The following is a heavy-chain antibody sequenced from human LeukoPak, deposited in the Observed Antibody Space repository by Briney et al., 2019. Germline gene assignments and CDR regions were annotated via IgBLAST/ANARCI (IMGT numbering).Heavy chain of an antibody. V-gene: IGHV3-30*18. CDR1: GFTFSSYG. CDR3: AKDTEYSSSWYSYGMDV. D-gene: IGHD6-13*01. J-gene: IGHJ6*02. CDR2: ISYDGSNK. Sequence: GGSLRLSCAASGFTFSSYGMHWVRQAPGKGLEWVAVISYDGSNKYYADSVKGRFTISRDNSKNTLYLQMNSLRAEETAVYYCAKDTEYSSSWYSYGMDVWGQGTTVTVSS.